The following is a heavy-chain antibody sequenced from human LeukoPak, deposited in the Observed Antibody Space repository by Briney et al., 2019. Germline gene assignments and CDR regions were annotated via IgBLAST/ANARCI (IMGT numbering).Heavy chain of an antibody. V-gene: IGHV3-53*01. CDR3: ARSPYYMDV. CDR1: GFFVSSNY. Sequence: GGSLRLSCAASGFFVSSNYMSWVRQAPGKGLEWVSVIYSGGGSIYYAGSVKGRFTISRDNSKNTVYLQMNSLRAEDTAVYYCARSPYYMDVWGNGTTVTVSS. CDR2: IYSGGGSI. J-gene: IGHJ6*03.